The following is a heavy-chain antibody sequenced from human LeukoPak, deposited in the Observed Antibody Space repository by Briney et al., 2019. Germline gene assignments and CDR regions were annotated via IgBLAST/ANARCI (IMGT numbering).Heavy chain of an antibody. V-gene: IGHV4-59*01. CDR2: IYYSGST. J-gene: IGHJ6*03. Sequence: SETLSLTCTVSGGSISSYYWSWIRQPPGKGLEWIGYIYYSGSTNYNPSLKSRVTISVDTSKNQFSLKLSSVTAADTAVYYCARNIVVVPADIPDYYCYYMDVWGKGTTVTVSS. D-gene: IGHD2-2*01. CDR1: GGSISSYY. CDR3: ARNIVVVPADIPDYYCYYMDV.